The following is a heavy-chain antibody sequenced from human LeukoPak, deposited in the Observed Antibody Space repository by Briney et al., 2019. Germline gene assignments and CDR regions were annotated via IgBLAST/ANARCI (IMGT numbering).Heavy chain of an antibody. V-gene: IGHV5-10-1*01. CDR3: ARQDF. Sequence: GEPLKISCKGSGYSFTTYWISWVRQMPGKGLEWMGRIDPSDSYTDYAPSFQGHVTISADRSLSTAYLQWYSLKASDTAMYYCARQDFWGQGTLVTVSS. J-gene: IGHJ4*02. CDR1: GYSFTTYW. CDR2: IDPSDSYT.